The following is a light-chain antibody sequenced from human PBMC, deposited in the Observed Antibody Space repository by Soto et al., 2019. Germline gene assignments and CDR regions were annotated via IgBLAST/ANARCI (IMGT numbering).Light chain of an antibody. CDR1: QSISSW. CDR3: QQYNSYSRT. V-gene: IGKV1-5*01. J-gene: IGKJ1*01. Sequence: DIQMTQSPSTLSASVGDRVTITCRASQSISSWLAWYQQKPGKAPKLLISDASSLKSGVPSRFSGSGSATEFTLTIGSLQPDDFATYYCQQYNSYSRTFGQGTKVDIK. CDR2: DAS.